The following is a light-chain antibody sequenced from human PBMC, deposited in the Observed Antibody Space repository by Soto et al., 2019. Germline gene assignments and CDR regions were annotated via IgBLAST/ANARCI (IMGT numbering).Light chain of an antibody. CDR2: GAS. Sequence: EIVLTQSPDTLSLSPGERAILSCRASQIVNNNLLAWYQQKPGQAPRLLIYGASNRPGGIPDKFSGSGSGTDFNFTINRLEPEDFAVYYCQQYGRSPYTFAQGTKLEI. CDR1: QIVNNNL. V-gene: IGKV3-20*01. J-gene: IGKJ2*01. CDR3: QQYGRSPYT.